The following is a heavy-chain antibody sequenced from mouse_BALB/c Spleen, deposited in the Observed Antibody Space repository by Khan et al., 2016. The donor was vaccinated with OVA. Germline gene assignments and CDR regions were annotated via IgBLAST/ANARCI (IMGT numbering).Heavy chain of an antibody. CDR3: TRHGYVAWFTY. D-gene: IGHD2-2*01. J-gene: IGHJ3*01. CDR2: IDPFSGGT. CDR1: GYSFTSYY. Sequence: EVQLQQSGPELMKPGASVKISCKASGYSFTSYYIHWVMQSHGKSLEWIGYIDPFSGGTTYNQKFKGKATLTADKSSSTAYIHLRNLTSEDSAVYYCTRHGYVAWFTYWGQGTLVTVSA. V-gene: IGHV1S135*01.